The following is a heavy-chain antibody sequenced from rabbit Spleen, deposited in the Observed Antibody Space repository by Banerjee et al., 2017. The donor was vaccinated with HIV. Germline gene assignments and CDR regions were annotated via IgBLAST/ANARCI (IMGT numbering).Heavy chain of an antibody. V-gene: IGHV1S40*01. D-gene: IGHD1-1*01. CDR3: ARDTSSSFSSYGMDL. CDR2: IDAGSSGYT. J-gene: IGHJ6*01. CDR1: GVPFSGDSY. Sequence: QSLEESGGGLVQPEGSLTLTCIASGVPFSGDSYMCWVRQAPGKGLEWIACIDAGSSGYTYFASWAKGRFTISKTSSTTVTLQMTSLTAADTATYFCARDTSSSFSSYGMDLWGPGTLVTVS.